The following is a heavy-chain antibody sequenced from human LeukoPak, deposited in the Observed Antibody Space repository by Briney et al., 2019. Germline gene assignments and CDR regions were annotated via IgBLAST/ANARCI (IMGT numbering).Heavy chain of an antibody. J-gene: IGHJ6*03. CDR2: IYYSGST. CDR1: GGSISSSSYY. Sequence: SETLSLTCAVSGGSISSSSYYWGWIRQPPGKGLEWIGSIYYSGSTYYNPSLKSRVTISVDTSKNQFSLKLSSVTAADTAVYYCTRGSIAYYYMDVWGKGTTVTISS. D-gene: IGHD3-22*01. CDR3: TRGSIAYYYMDV. V-gene: IGHV4-39*07.